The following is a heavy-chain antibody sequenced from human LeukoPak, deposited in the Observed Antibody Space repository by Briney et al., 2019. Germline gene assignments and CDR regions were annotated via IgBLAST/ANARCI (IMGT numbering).Heavy chain of an antibody. Sequence: VASVKVSCKVSGYTLTELSMHWVRQAPGKGLEWMGGFDPEDGETIYAQKFQGRVTITADESTSTAYMELSSLRSEDTAVYYCARALYSSGWYFPRYWGQGTLVTVSS. D-gene: IGHD6-19*01. J-gene: IGHJ4*02. CDR2: FDPEDGET. CDR3: ARALYSSGWYFPRY. V-gene: IGHV1-24*01. CDR1: GYTLTELS.